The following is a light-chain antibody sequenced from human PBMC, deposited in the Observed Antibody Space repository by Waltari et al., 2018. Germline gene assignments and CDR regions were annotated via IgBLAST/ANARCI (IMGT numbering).Light chain of an antibody. CDR3: HQTLSLTDT. CDR2: GAF. CDR1: QSLSNY. J-gene: IGKJ2*01. Sequence: DTQMTQSPSSLSASVGDRVTIPCRASQSLSNYLNWYQHKAGEAPKLLIHGAFNLQSGVPSRFSPSGSGTDFTLNISSLQPEEVATYYFHQTLSLTDTFDQGTKLEI. V-gene: IGKV1-39*01.